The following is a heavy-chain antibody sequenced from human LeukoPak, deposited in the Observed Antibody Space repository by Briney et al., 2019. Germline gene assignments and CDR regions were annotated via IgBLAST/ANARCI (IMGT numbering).Heavy chain of an antibody. CDR3: ARGRITIFGVVTSNWFDP. CDR2: IYYSGST. CDR1: GGSISSYY. J-gene: IGHJ5*02. V-gene: IGHV4-59*01. Sequence: KTSETLSLTCTVSGGSISSYYWSWIRQPPGKGLEWIGYIYYSGSTNYNPSLKSRVTISVDTSKNQFSLKLSSVTAADTAVYYCARGRITIFGVVTSNWFDPWGQGTLVTVSS. D-gene: IGHD3-3*01.